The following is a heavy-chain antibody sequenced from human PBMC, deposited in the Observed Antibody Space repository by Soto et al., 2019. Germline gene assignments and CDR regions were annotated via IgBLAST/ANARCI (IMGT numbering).Heavy chain of an antibody. V-gene: IGHV1-24*01. CDR2: FDPEDGET. CDR1: GYTLTELS. CDR3: AKVTRGFSYFDY. Sequence: ASVKVSCKVSGYTLTELSMRWVRQAPGKGLEWMGGFDPEDGETIYAQKFQGRVTMTEDTSTDTAYMELSSLRSEDTAVYYCAKVTRGFSYFDYWGQGTLVTASS. J-gene: IGHJ4*02. D-gene: IGHD1-1*01.